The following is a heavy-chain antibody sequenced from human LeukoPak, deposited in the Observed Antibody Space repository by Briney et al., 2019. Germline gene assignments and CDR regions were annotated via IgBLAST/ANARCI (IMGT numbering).Heavy chain of an antibody. CDR2: IYNSGST. D-gene: IGHD3-22*01. Sequence: SETLSLTCTVSGGSMSSYYWSWIRQPPGKGLEWIGYIYNSGSTNYNPSLKSRVTISVDTSKNQFSLKLSSVTAADTAVYYCARASTYYYDSSGYWGGNYYYGMDVWGQGTTVTVS. CDR1: GGSMSSYY. J-gene: IGHJ6*02. V-gene: IGHV4-59*01. CDR3: ARASTYYYDSSGYWGGNYYYGMDV.